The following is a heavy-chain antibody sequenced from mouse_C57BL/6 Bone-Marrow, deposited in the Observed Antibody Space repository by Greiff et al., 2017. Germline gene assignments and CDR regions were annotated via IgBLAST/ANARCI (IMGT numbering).Heavy chain of an antibody. CDR1: GYTFTSYG. V-gene: IGHV1-81*01. CDR3: ARSWVYFDY. CDR2: IYPRSGNT. J-gene: IGHJ2*01. Sequence: VMLVESGAELARPGASVKLSCKASGYTFTSYGISWVKQRTGQGLEWIGEIYPRSGNTYYNEKFKGKATLTADKSSSTAYMELRSLTSEDSAVYFCARSWVYFDYWGQGTTLTVSS. D-gene: IGHD4-1*01.